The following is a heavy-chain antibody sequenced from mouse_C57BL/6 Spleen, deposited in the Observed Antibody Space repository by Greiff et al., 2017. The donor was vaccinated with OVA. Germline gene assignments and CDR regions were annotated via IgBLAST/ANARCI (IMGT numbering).Heavy chain of an antibody. CDR1: GYSITSGYY. CDR2: ISYDGSH. CDR3: ARYGSYYYAMDY. Sequence: EVKLMESGPGLVKPSQSLSLTCSVTGYSITSGYYWNWIRQFPGNKLEWMGYISYDGSHNYNPSLKNRISITRDTSKNQFFLKLNSVTTEDTATYYCARYGSYYYAMDYWGQGTSVTVSS. J-gene: IGHJ4*01. V-gene: IGHV3-6*01. D-gene: IGHD1-1*01.